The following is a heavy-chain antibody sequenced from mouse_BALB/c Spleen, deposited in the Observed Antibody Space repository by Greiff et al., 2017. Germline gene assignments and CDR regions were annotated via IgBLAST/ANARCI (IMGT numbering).Heavy chain of an antibody. CDR1: GFNIKDTY. D-gene: IGHD1-1*02. V-gene: IGHV14-3*02. J-gene: IGHJ4*01. Sequence: EVKLLESGAELVKPGASVKLSCTASGFNIKDTYMHWVKQRPEQGLEWIGRIDPANGNTKYDPKFQGKATITADTSSNTAYLQLSSLTSEGTAVYYCARVGNGRWGQGTSVTVSS. CDR3: ARVGNGR. CDR2: IDPANGNT.